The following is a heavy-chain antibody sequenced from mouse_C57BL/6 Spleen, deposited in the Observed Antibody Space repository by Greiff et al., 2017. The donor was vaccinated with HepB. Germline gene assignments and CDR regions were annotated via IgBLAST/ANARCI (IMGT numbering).Heavy chain of an antibody. D-gene: IGHD3-3*01. J-gene: IGHJ3*01. V-gene: IGHV1-15*01. Sequence: VQLQQSGAELVRPGASVTLSCKASGYTFTDYEMHWVKQTPVHGLEWIGAIDPETGGTAYNQKFKGKAILTADKSSSTAYMELRSLTSEDSAVYYCTRWGDAAYWGQGTLVTVSA. CDR3: TRWGDAAY. CDR2: IDPETGGT. CDR1: GYTFTDYE.